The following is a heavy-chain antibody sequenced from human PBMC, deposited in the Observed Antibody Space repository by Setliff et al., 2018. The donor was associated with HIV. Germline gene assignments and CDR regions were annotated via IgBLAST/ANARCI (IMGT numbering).Heavy chain of an antibody. Sequence: ASETLSLTCSVSGDSVSSGGFYWSRIRQRPDKGLEWIGHLFYSGTTYYSPSLKSRVIISRDTSENQFSLQLSSVTAADTAVYYCARGGGVYNWFDPWGQGTLVTVSS. CDR1: GDSVSSGGFY. D-gene: IGHD3-10*01. CDR2: LFYSGTT. V-gene: IGHV4-31*03. J-gene: IGHJ5*02. CDR3: ARGGGVYNWFDP.